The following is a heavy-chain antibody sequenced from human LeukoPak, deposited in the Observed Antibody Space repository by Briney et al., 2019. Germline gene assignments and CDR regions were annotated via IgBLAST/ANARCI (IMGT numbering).Heavy chain of an antibody. CDR2: VDGGGSST. J-gene: IGHJ4*01. D-gene: IGHD6-19*01. V-gene: IGHV3-74*01. CDR1: RFTFNSYA. Sequence: PGGSLRLSCAASRFTFNSYAMSWVRQAPGKGPVWVSRVDGGGSSTSYADSVKGRFSISRDNAKSTPYLQMNSLIVEDTAVYYCARGPGSSGGAYVGDYWGHGTLVTVSS. CDR3: ARGPGSSGGAYVGDY.